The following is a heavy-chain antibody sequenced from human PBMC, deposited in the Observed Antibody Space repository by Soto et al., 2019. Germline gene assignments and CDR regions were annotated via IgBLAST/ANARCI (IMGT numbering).Heavy chain of an antibody. V-gene: IGHV4-31*03. D-gene: IGHD3-10*01. CDR3: ARARMVRGIIYYYGMDV. CDR2: IYYSGST. CDR1: GGSISSDGNY. J-gene: IGHJ6*02. Sequence: QVQLQESGPGLVKSSQTLSLTCTVSGGSISSDGNYWSWIRQHPGKGLEWIGYIYYSGSTNYNPSLKSRVTISVDTSKNQCSLKLNSVTAADTAVYYCARARMVRGIIYYYGMDVWGQGTTVTVSS.